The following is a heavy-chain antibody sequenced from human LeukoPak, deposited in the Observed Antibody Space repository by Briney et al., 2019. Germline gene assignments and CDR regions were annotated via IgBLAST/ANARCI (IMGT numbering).Heavy chain of an antibody. CDR3: AREVYSSSWSYYFDY. J-gene: IGHJ4*02. V-gene: IGHV3-21*01. Sequence: GGSLRLSCVASGFTFSTYSMNWVRQAPGKGLEWVSSISSSSSYIYYADSVKGRFTISRDNAKNSLYLQMNSLRAEDTAVYYCAREVYSSSWSYYFDYWGQGTLVTVSS. CDR2: ISSSSSYI. D-gene: IGHD6-13*01. CDR1: GFTFSTYS.